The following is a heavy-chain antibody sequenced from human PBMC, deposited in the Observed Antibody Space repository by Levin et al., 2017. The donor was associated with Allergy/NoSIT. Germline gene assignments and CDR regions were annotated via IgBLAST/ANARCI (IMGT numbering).Heavy chain of an antibody. J-gene: IGHJ6*02. CDR1: GGTFSSYA. CDR2: IIPIFGTA. Sequence: KISCKASGGTFSSYAISWVRQAPGQGLEWMGGIIPIFGTANYAQKFQGRVTITADESTSTAYMELSSLRSEDTAVYYCARGEGTMVRGVYYYYGMDVWGQGTTVTVSS. CDR3: ARGEGTMVRGVYYYYGMDV. D-gene: IGHD3-10*01. V-gene: IGHV1-69*01.